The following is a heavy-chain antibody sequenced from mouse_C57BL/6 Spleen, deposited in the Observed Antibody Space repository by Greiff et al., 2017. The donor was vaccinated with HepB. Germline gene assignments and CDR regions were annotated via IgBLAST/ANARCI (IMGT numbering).Heavy chain of an antibody. J-gene: IGHJ2*01. CDR3: ARCAKVGFDY. CDR2: IDPSDSYT. Sequence: QVQLQQPGAELVRPGTSVKLSCKASGYTFTSYWMHWVKQRPGQGLEWIGVIDPSDSYTNYNQKFKGKATLTVDTSSSTAYMQLSSLTSEDSAVYYCARCAKVGFDYWGQGTTLTVSS. D-gene: IGHD1-1*02. V-gene: IGHV1-59*01. CDR1: GYTFTSYW.